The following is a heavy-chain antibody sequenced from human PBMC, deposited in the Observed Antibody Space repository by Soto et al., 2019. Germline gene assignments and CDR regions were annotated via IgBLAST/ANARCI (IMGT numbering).Heavy chain of an antibody. Sequence: QVQLQESGPGLVKPSQTLSLTCTVSGGSISSGDYYWSWIRQPPGQGLEWIGYIYYTGSTYYNPSLKSRLTTSIETSKNQFSLRLSSVTAADTAVYYCAKSPKYYDYVWGSYRTYFDFWGQGTLVTVSP. V-gene: IGHV4-30-4*01. CDR3: AKSPKYYDYVWGSYRTYFDF. CDR2: IYYTGST. D-gene: IGHD3-16*02. CDR1: GGSISSGDYY. J-gene: IGHJ4*02.